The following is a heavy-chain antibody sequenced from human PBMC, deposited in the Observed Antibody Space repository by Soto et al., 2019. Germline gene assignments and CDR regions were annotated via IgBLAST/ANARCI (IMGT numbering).Heavy chain of an antibody. CDR2: ISSSSSYI. CDR1: GFTFSSYS. J-gene: IGHJ4*02. CDR3: ARDPINYYDSSGYYHDY. V-gene: IGHV3-21*01. D-gene: IGHD3-22*01. Sequence: GGSLRLSCAASGFTFSSYSMNWVRQAPGKGLEWVSSISSSSSYIYYADSVKGRFTISRDNAKNSLYLQMNSLRAEDTAVYYCARDPINYYDSSGYYHDYWGQGTLVTVSS.